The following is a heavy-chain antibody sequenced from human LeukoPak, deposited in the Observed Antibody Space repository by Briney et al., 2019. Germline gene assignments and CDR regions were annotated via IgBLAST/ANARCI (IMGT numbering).Heavy chain of an antibody. D-gene: IGHD3-10*01. CDR3: ARGIAVRAFHY. CDR1: GYTFTDYY. Sequence: ASVKVSFKGAGYTFTDYYRHWVRQAPGQGLEWMAWINPTSGATNYAQKFQGRVTMTRDTSISTVYMELSRLRSDDTAMYYCARGIAVRAFHYWGQGTLVTVSS. J-gene: IGHJ4*02. V-gene: IGHV1-2*02. CDR2: INPTSGAT.